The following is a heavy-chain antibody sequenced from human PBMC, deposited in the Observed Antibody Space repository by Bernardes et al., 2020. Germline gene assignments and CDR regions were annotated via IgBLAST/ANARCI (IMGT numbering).Heavy chain of an antibody. Sequence: GGSLRLCCAASGFIFSSFAMSWVRQAPGKGLEWVSGIGSGGGSADYAESVRGRFTISRDNSNNRMYLQMNSLRADDTAIYYCAKPNWHDERRAGFHYWGQGTLVTVSS. J-gene: IGHJ4*02. V-gene: IGHV3-23*01. CDR2: IGSGGGSA. CDR1: GFIFSSFA. CDR3: AKPNWHDERRAGFHY. D-gene: IGHD1-1*01.